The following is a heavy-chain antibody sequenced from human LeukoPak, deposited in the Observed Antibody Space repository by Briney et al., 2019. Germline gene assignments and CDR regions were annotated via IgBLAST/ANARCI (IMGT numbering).Heavy chain of an antibody. CDR1: GYTFTGYY. V-gene: IGHV1-2*02. J-gene: IGHJ3*02. CDR3: AREWNNLIVGATSAFDI. Sequence: GESLKISCKGSGYTFTGYYMHWVRQAPGQGLEWMGWINPNSGGTNYAQKFQGRVTMTRDTSISTAYMELSRLRSDDTAVYYCAREWNNLIVGATSAFDIWGQGTMVTVSS. CDR2: INPNSGGT. D-gene: IGHD1-26*01.